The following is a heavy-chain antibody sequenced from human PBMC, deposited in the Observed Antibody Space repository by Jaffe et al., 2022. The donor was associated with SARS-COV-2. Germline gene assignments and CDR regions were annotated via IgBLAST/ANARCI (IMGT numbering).Heavy chain of an antibody. CDR3: ARDLVPTGDYYYYYGMDV. Sequence: QVQLVESGGGVVQPGRSLRLSCAASGFTFSSYGMHWVRQAPGKGLEWVAVIWYDGSNKYYADSVKGRFTISRDNSKNTLYLQMNSLRAEDTAVYYCARDLVPTGDYYYYYGMDVWGQGTTVTVSS. CDR2: IWYDGSNK. CDR1: GFTFSSYG. J-gene: IGHJ6*02. D-gene: IGHD6-6*01. V-gene: IGHV3-33*01.